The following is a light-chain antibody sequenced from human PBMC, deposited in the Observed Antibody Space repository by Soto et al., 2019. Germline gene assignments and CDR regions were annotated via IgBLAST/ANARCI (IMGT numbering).Light chain of an antibody. J-gene: IGKJ4*01. Sequence: DIQWTQSPSFLSASVGDRVTITCRASQGISGYLAWYQQEPGKAPKVLIHITSTLPSGVPSRFSGSGSGTEFTLTIPSLQPEDSATYYCQQLRSYPLSFGGGAKVDIK. CDR1: QGISGY. CDR2: ITS. V-gene: IGKV1-9*01. CDR3: QQLRSYPLS.